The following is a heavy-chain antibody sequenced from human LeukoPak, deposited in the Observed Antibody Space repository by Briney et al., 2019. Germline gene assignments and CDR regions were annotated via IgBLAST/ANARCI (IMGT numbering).Heavy chain of an antibody. Sequence: ASVKVSXKASGYTFTCYDINWVRQATGQGLEWMGWMNPNSGNTGYAQKFQGRVTMTRNTSISTAYMELSSLRSEDTAVYYCARLKYSSGWYEDYWGQGTLVTVSS. CDR2: MNPNSGNT. CDR3: ARLKYSSGWYEDY. V-gene: IGHV1-8*01. CDR1: GYTFTCYD. J-gene: IGHJ4*02. D-gene: IGHD6-19*01.